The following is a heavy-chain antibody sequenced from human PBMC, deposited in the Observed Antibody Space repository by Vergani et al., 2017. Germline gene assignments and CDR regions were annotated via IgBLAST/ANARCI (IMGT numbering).Heavy chain of an antibody. D-gene: IGHD4-23*01. CDR1: GGSISSGGYY. J-gene: IGHJ4*02. V-gene: IGHV4-31*03. CDR2: IYYSGST. CDR3: ARGGGNPQEYYFDY. Sequence: QVQLQESGPGLVKPSQTLSLTCTVSGGSISSGGYYWSWIRQHPGKGLEWIGYIYYSGSTYYNPSLKSRVTISVDTSKNQFSLKLSSVTAADPAGYYCARGGGNPQEYYFDYWGQGTLVTVSS.